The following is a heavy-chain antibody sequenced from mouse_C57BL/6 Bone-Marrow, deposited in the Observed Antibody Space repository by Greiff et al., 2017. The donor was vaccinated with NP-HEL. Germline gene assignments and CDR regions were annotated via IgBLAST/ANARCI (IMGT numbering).Heavy chain of an antibody. CDR1: GFSFNTYA. Sequence: EVKVVESGGGLVQPKGSLKLSCAASGFSFNTYAMNWVRQAPGKGLEWVARIRSKSNNYATYYADSVKDRFTISRDDSESMLYLQMNNLKTEDTAMYYCVRQTTGLWGQGTSVTVSS. J-gene: IGHJ4*01. D-gene: IGHD1-1*01. CDR2: IRSKSNNYAT. CDR3: VRQTTGL. V-gene: IGHV10-1*01.